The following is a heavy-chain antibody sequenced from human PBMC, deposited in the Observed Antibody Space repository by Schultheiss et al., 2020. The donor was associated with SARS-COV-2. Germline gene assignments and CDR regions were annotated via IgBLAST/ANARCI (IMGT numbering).Heavy chain of an antibody. CDR1: GLTLSDYY. CDR2: ISSSGTYT. CDR3: ARGPGIAAAGTRGGMDV. J-gene: IGHJ6*02. Sequence: GESLKISCAASGLTLSDYYTSWIRQAPGKGLEWVSYISSSGTYTNYADSVRGRFTISRDNAKNSVYLQMNSLRDVDTAVYYCARGPGIAAAGTRGGMDVWGQGTTVTVSS. V-gene: IGHV3-11*06. D-gene: IGHD6-13*01.